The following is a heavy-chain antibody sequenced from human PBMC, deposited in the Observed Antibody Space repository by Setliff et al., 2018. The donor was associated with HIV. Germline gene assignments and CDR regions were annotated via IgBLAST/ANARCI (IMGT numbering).Heavy chain of an antibody. CDR3: ARGPRITLIEVVTSDYYYGLDV. Sequence: SETLSLTCTVSGGSISSSSYYWGWIRQPPGKGLEWIGEINHSGSTNYNPSLKSRVTISVDASKNHFSLKVSSVTAADTAVYYCARGPRITLIEVVTSDYYYGLDVWGQGTTVTVSS. J-gene: IGHJ6*02. CDR1: GGSISSSSYY. CDR2: INHSGST. D-gene: IGHD3-22*01. V-gene: IGHV4-39*02.